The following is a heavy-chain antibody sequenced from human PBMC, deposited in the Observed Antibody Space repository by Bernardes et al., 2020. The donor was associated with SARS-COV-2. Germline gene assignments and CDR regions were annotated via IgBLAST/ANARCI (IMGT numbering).Heavy chain of an antibody. J-gene: IGHJ2*01. CDR2: IYYSGTT. CDR3: ARDLSHLVRRGFER. Sequence: SEPLYLTCTVCGGSIGSYYSAWIRKLPGKGLEWIGYIYYSGTTNYNPSLKSRVTISVVRSQNQFSLNLSSVTPADTAVYYCARDLSHLVRRGFERWGRGTLVTVSA. V-gene: IGHV4-59*01. D-gene: IGHD3-10*01. CDR1: GGSIGSYY.